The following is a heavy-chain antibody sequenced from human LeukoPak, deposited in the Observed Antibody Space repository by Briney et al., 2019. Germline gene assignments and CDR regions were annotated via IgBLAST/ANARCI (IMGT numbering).Heavy chain of an antibody. CDR1: GFTFDDYG. CDR3: AKPSNNHYYNSHFDY. D-gene: IGHD3-22*01. Sequence: GSLRLSCAASGFTFDDYGMSWVRQVPGKGLEWVSSISSSSSYIYYADSVKGRFTISRDNAKNSLYLQMNSLRAEDTAIYYCAKPSNNHYYNSHFDYWGQGTLVTVSS. CDR2: ISSSSSYI. J-gene: IGHJ4*02. V-gene: IGHV3-21*04.